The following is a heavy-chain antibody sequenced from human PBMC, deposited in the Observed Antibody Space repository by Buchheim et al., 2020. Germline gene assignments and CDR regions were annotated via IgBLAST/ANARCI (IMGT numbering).Heavy chain of an antibody. CDR2: IIESGSRT. D-gene: IGHD2-2*01. J-gene: IGHJ6*02. V-gene: IGHV3-23*01. CDR3: AKGGYCSSSDCYRAYYYYNMDA. CDR1: GFTFNNYA. Sequence: EVQLLESGGGLVQPGGSLRLSCAASGFTFNNYAMNWVRQVPGKGLEWVSGIIESGSRTYYADSVKGRLTISRDNSKGTLYLQMNSLRAEDTAVYYCAKGGYCSSSDCYRAYYYYNMDAWGQGTT.